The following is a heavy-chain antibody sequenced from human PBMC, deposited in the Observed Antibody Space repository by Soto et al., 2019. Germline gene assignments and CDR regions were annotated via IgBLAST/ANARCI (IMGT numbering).Heavy chain of an antibody. J-gene: IGHJ3*02. D-gene: IGHD6-13*01. CDR1: GGFTSTDNYF. CDR3: AREVIAATGTDAFDI. Sequence: SENLSHTCTVSGGFTSTDNYFLSWVPQPPGKGLEWIGYIYYSGNTYYNPSLKSRVTISVDTSKNQFSLKLSSVTAADTAVYYCAREVIAATGTDAFDIWGQGTMVTVSS. V-gene: IGHV4-30-4*01. CDR2: IYYSGNT.